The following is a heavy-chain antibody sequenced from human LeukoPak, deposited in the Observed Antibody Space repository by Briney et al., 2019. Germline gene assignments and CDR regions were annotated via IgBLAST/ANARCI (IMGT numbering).Heavy chain of an antibody. V-gene: IGHV3-21*01. CDR2: VSSSSSFI. CDR1: GFIFSSYS. Sequence: GGSLRLSCAASGFIFSSYSINWVRQAPGKGLEWVSSVSSSSSFIYYADSVEGRFAISRDNVKDSVYLQMNSLGAEDTAVYYCVWFGELSSFDYWGQGTLVTVSS. CDR3: VWFGELSSFDY. D-gene: IGHD3-10*01. J-gene: IGHJ4*02.